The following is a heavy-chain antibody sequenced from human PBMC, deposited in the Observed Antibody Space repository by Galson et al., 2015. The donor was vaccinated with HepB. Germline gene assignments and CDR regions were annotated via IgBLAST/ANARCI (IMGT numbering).Heavy chain of an antibody. CDR3: VKDGLEQWLAYFDY. Sequence: SLRLSCAASGFIFRSYAMNWVRQAPGKGLEYVSGVSNNGDSTSYEYSVKGRFTISRDNSKNTLYLQMSSLRAEDTAVYYCVKDGLEQWLAYFDYWGQGALGTVSS. V-gene: IGHV3-64D*06. D-gene: IGHD6-19*01. J-gene: IGHJ4*02. CDR2: VSNNGDST. CDR1: GFIFRSYA.